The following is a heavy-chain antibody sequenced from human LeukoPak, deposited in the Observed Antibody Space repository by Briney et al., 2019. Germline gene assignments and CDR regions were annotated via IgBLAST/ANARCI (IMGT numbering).Heavy chain of an antibody. CDR3: ANLPTGKY. V-gene: IGHV3-53*01. D-gene: IGHD2-8*02. CDR2: IYSGGSA. J-gene: IGHJ4*02. CDR1: GFTVSSNY. Sequence: PGGSLRLSCAASGFTVSSNYMSWVRQAPGKGLEWVSVIYSGGSAYYADSLKGRSTISRDNSKNTLYLQMNSLTAEDTAVYYCANLPTGKYWGQGTLVTVSS.